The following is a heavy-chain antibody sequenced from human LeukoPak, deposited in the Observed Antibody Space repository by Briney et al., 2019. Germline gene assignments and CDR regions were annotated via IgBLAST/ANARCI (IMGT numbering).Heavy chain of an antibody. CDR3: ARGVGATGEVMDV. CDR2: ISYDGSNK. V-gene: IGHV3-30*04. D-gene: IGHD1-26*01. CDR1: GFTFSSYA. Sequence: GRSLRLSCAASGFTFSSYAMHWVRQAPGKGLEWVAVISYDGSNKYYADSVKGRFTISRDNSKNTLYLQMNSLRAEDTAVYYCARGVGATGEVMDVWGKGTTVTVSS. J-gene: IGHJ6*03.